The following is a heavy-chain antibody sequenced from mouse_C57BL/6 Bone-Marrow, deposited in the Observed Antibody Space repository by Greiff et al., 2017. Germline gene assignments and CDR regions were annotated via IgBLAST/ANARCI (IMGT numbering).Heavy chain of an antibody. Sequence: QVQLQQPGAELVKPGASVKLSCKASGYTFTSYWMQWVKQRPGQGLAWIGEIDPSDSSTNYNQKFKGKATLTVDTSSSTAYMQLSSLTSEDSAVYYCARGYYYGRSHYAMDYWGQGTSVTVSS. CDR3: ARGYYYGRSHYAMDY. J-gene: IGHJ4*01. D-gene: IGHD1-1*01. V-gene: IGHV1-50*01. CDR1: GYTFTSYW. CDR2: IDPSDSST.